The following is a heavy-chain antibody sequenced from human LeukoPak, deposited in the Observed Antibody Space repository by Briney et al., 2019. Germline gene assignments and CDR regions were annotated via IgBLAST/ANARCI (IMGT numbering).Heavy chain of an antibody. D-gene: IGHD4-17*01. CDR3: AKEESENGDFRWFDP. Sequence: PGRSLRLSWAASGFTFDDYAMHWVRQAPGKGLGWVSGISWNSGSIGYADSVKGRFTISRDNAKNTLYLQMNSLRAEDTAVYYCAKEESENGDFRWFDPWGQGTLVTVSS. CDR1: GFTFDDYA. CDR2: ISWNSGSI. J-gene: IGHJ5*02. V-gene: IGHV3-9*01.